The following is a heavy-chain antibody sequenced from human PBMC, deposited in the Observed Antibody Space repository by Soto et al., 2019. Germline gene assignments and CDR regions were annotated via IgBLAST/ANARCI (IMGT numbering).Heavy chain of an antibody. Sequence: PGPPVKVSCKASGYTFTSYGISWVRQAPGQGLEWMGWISAYNGNTNYAQKLQGRVTMTTDTSTSTAYMELRSLRSDDTAVYYCAREVITIFGVPRNLDNYYYYYMDVWGKGTTVTVSS. CDR1: GYTFTSYG. V-gene: IGHV1-18*01. CDR2: ISAYNGNT. J-gene: IGHJ6*03. CDR3: AREVITIFGVPRNLDNYYYYYMDV. D-gene: IGHD3-3*01.